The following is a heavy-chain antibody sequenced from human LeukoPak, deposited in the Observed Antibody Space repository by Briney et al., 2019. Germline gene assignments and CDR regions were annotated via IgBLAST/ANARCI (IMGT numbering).Heavy chain of an antibody. J-gene: IGHJ1*01. CDR1: GGTFSSYT. CDR2: IIPILGIA. V-gene: IGHV1-69*02. D-gene: IGHD6-19*01. Sequence: SSVKVSCKASGGTFSSYTTSWVRQAPGQGLDWMGRIIPILGIANYAQKFQGRVTITADKSTSTAYMELSSLRSEDTAVYYCAGAVAGRISYFQHWGQGTLVTVSS. CDR3: AGAVAGRISYFQH.